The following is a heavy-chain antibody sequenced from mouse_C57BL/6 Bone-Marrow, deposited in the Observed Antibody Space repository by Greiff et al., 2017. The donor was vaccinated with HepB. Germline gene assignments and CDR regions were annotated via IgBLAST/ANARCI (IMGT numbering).Heavy chain of an antibody. J-gene: IGHJ4*01. CDR2: IRSKSNNYAT. V-gene: IGHV10-1*01. CDR3: VSLRYLYAMDY. D-gene: IGHD1-1*01. Sequence: EVQLQESGGGLVQPKGSLKLSCAASGFSFNTYAMNWVRQAPGKGLEWVARIRSKSNNYATYYADSVKDRFTISRDDSESMLYLQMNNLKTEDTAMYYCVSLRYLYAMDYWGKGTSVTVSS. CDR1: GFSFNTYA.